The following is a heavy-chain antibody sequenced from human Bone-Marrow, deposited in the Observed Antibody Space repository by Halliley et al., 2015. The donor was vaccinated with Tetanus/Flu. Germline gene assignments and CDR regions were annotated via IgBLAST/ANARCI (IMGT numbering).Heavy chain of an antibody. J-gene: IGHJ4*02. CDR3: AKVQGGSEYCSGSACPIDD. V-gene: IGHV3-23*01. D-gene: IGHD1-26*01. Sequence: SLRLSCAASGFTFASYALNWFRQAPGKGLEWVSGIGGGGGSSFSADSVRGRFTISGDDYRTTLFLQMNSLSAEDTAIYFCAKVQGGSEYCSGSACPIDDWGPGTLVTVSS. CDR2: IGGGGGSS. CDR1: GFTFASYA.